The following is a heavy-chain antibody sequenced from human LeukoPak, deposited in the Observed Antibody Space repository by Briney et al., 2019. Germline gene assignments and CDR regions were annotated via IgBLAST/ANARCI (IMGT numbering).Heavy chain of an antibody. D-gene: IGHD1-14*01. J-gene: IGHJ4*02. CDR1: GFTFSSYW. CDR2: INQDGSEE. Sequence: GGSLRLSCVGSGFTFSSYWTTWVRQAPGKGLEWVANINQDGSEENYVDSVRGRFTIFRDNARNSLFLQMNSLRAEDTAVYYCARGQTPCPRTCLDYWGQGTLVTVSS. V-gene: IGHV3-7*04. CDR3: ARGQTPCPRTCLDY.